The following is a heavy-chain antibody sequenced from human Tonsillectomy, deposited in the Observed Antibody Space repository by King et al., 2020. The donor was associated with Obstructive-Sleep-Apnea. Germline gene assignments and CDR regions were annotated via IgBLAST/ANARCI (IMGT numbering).Heavy chain of an antibody. V-gene: IGHV4-4*02. CDR2: IYHSGST. Sequence: QLQVSGPGLVKPSGTLSLTCAVSGGSISVTNWWSWVRQPPGKGLGWSGEIYHSGSTNYNPSLKSRVTISVDKSKNQFSLKLSSVTAADTAVYYCARDRVTVVRGITSYCHYGMDVWGQGTTVTVSS. CDR1: GGSISVTNW. D-gene: IGHD3-10*01. J-gene: IGHJ6*02. CDR3: ARDRVTVVRGITSYCHYGMDV.